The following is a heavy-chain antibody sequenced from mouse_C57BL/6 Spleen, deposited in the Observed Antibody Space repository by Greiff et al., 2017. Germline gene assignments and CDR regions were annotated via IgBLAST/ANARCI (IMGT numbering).Heavy chain of an antibody. V-gene: IGHV6-3*01. CDR2: IRLKSDNYAT. CDR1: GFTFSNYW. Sequence: EVQLVESGGGLVQPGGSMKLSCVASGFTFSNYWMNWVRQSPEKGLEWVAQIRLKSDNYATHYAESVKGGFTISRDDSKSSVYLQMNNLRAEDTGIYYCTGTWGDWYFDVWGTGTTVTVSS. CDR3: TGTWGDWYFDV. J-gene: IGHJ1*03. D-gene: IGHD4-1*01.